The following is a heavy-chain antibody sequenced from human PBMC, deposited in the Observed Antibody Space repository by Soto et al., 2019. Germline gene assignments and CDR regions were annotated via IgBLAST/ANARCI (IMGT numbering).Heavy chain of an antibody. CDR1: GFTFSSYA. CDR3: AKDSDSGSYSSLYFDY. D-gene: IGHD1-26*01. Sequence: PGGSLRLSCAASGFTFSSYAMSWVRQAPGKGLEWVSAISGSGGSTYYADSVKGRFTISRDNSKNTLYLQMNSLRAEDTAVYYCAKDSDSGSYSSLYFDYWGQGTLVTVSS. CDR2: ISGSGGST. V-gene: IGHV3-23*01. J-gene: IGHJ4*02.